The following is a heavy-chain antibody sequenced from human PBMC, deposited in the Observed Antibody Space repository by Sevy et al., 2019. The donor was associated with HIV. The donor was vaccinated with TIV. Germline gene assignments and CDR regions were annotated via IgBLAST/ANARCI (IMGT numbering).Heavy chain of an antibody. J-gene: IGHJ6*02. CDR2: MNPNSGNT. Sequence: ASVKVSCKASGYTFTSYDINWVRQATGQGLEWMGWMNPNSGNTGYAQKFQGRVTMTRNTSISTAYMELSSLRSEDTAVYYCARGPDPPYGSLSWGYYYYGMDVWGQGTTVTVSS. CDR1: GYTFTSYD. V-gene: IGHV1-8*01. CDR3: ARGPDPPYGSLSWGYYYYGMDV. D-gene: IGHD6-13*01.